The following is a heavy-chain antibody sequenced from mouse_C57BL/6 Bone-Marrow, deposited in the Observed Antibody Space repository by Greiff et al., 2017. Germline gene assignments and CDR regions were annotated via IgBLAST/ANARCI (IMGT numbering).Heavy chain of an antibody. D-gene: IGHD1-1*01. CDR1: GYTFTDYY. J-gene: IGHJ2*01. Sequence: EVQLQQSGPVLVKPGASVKMSCKASGYTFTDYYMNWVKQSHGKSLEWIGVINPYNGGTSYNQKFKGKATLTVDKSSSTAYMELNSLTSEDSAVYYCALFITTVVATDYGGQGTTLTVSS. V-gene: IGHV1-19*01. CDR2: INPYNGGT. CDR3: ALFITTVVATDY.